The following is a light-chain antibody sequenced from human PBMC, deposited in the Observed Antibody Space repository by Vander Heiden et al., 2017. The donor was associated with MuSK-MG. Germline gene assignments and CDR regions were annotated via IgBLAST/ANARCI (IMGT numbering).Light chain of an antibody. J-gene: IGKJ3*01. Sequence: DSHMPQTPSSLSASVGDRVTITCRASQGISSWLDWYQQKPGKAPKLLIYDASSLQSGVPSRFSGSGSGTDFTLTISSLQPEDFATYYCQQDDSFPFTFGHGTKVDIK. V-gene: IGKV1-12*02. CDR1: QGISSW. CDR3: QQDDSFPFT. CDR2: DAS.